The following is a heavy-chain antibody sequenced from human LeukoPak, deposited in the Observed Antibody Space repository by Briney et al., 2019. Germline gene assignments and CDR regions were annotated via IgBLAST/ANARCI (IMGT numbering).Heavy chain of an antibody. CDR3: ARESGGSWTNFDY. V-gene: IGHV3-11*01. Sequence: GGSLRLSCAASGFSFSDYYMSWIRPAPGKGLEWLSYISSRGSGVWYADSVKGRFAISRDNAKNSVYLEVSSLRGDDTAVYYCARESGGSWTNFDYWGQGTLVAVSS. J-gene: IGHJ4*02. CDR2: ISSRGSGV. CDR1: GFSFSDYY. D-gene: IGHD6-13*01.